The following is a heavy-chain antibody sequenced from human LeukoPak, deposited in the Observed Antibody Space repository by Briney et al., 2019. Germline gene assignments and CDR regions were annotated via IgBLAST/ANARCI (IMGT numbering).Heavy chain of an antibody. CDR3: SHRSPYFDS. Sequence: GGSLTLSCEASGFTFSSYWMSWVRRAPGKGLEWVASIKPDGSEKYFADSVKGRFTISRDNAKNSLYLQMSNYESGLFWGPKSSHRSPYFDSWGQGTLVTVSS. J-gene: IGHJ4*02. D-gene: IGHD3-22*01. CDR2: IKPDGSEK. CDR1: GFTFSSYW. V-gene: IGHV3-7*01.